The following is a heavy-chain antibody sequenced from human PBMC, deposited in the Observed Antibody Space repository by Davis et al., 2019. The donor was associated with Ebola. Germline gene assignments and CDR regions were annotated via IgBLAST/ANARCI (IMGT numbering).Heavy chain of an antibody. CDR2: ISAHNGNT. V-gene: IGHV1-18*01. J-gene: IGHJ6*02. CDR1: GYTFTSYG. D-gene: IGHD6-6*01. Sequence: AASVKVSCKASGYTFTSYGISWVRQAPGQGLEWMGWISAHNGNTNYAQKLQGRVTMTTDTSTSPAYMELRSLRSDDTAVYYCARIRSSSSIGYYGMDVWGQGTTVTVSS. CDR3: ARIRSSSSIGYYGMDV.